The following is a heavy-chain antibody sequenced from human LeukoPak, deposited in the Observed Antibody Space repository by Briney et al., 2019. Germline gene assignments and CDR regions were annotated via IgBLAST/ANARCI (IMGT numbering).Heavy chain of an antibody. CDR1: GYTFTSYG. Sequence: ASVQVSCKASGYTFTSYGISWVRQAPGQGLEWMGWISAYNGNTKYAQKFQGRVTMTTDTSTSTAYMELRSLRSDDTAVYYCARVSAYCGGDCYPPDYWGQGTLVTVSS. J-gene: IGHJ4*02. CDR2: ISAYNGNT. CDR3: ARVSAYCGGDCYPPDY. D-gene: IGHD2-21*02. V-gene: IGHV1-18*01.